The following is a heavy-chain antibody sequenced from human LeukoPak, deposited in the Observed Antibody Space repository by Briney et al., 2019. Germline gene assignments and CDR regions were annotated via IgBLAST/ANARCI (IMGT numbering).Heavy chain of an antibody. V-gene: IGHV3-7*01. J-gene: IGHJ4*02. CDR3: ARVVWMGWYFDS. CDR1: GFTFDTYW. D-gene: IGHD5-12*01. CDR2: IKEDGSEK. Sequence: GGSLRLSCVGSGFTFDTYWMSWVRQAPGKGLEWVANIKEDGSEKYYLDSVKGRFTISRDNAKKSLYLQMNSLRAEDTAVYYCARVVWMGWYFDSWGQGTLVTVSS.